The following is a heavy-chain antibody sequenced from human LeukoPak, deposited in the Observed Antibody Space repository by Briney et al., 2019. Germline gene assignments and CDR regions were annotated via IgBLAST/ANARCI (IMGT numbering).Heavy chain of an antibody. CDR1: GASISSGGYY. D-gene: IGHD1-1*01. V-gene: IGHV4-31*03. CDR3: ARGTRGTHFDY. CDR2: MFNSGGP. Sequence: SETLSLTCTVSGASISSGGYYWSWIRQHPGKGLECIAYMFNSGGPYYNPSLKSRVTISVDTSKNQFSLKLSSVTASDTAVYYCARGTRGTHFDYWGQGTLVTVSS. J-gene: IGHJ4*02.